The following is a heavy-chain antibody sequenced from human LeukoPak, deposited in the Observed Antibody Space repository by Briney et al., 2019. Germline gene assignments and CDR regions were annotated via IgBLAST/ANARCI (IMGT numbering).Heavy chain of an antibody. CDR2: IWYDGSNK. Sequence: PGGSLRLSCAASGFTFSSYGMHWVRQAPGKGLEWVAVIWYDGSNKYYADSVKGRFTISRDNSKNTLYLQMNSLRAEDTAVYYCARDVRGVSIDYWGQGTLATVSS. CDR1: GFTFSSYG. V-gene: IGHV3-33*01. J-gene: IGHJ4*02. D-gene: IGHD3-10*02. CDR3: ARDVRGVSIDY.